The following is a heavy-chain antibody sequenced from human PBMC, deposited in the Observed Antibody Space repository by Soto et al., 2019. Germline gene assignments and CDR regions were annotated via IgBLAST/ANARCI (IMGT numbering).Heavy chain of an antibody. V-gene: IGHV4-31*03. Sequence: SETLSLTCTVSGGSISSGGYYWSWIRQHPGKGLEWIGYIYYSGSTYYNPSLKSRVTISVDTSKNQFSLKLSSVTAADTAVYYCARMAAAATGSYYYYYGMDVWGQGTTVTVSS. CDR3: ARMAAAATGSYYYYYGMDV. J-gene: IGHJ6*02. CDR2: IYYSGST. D-gene: IGHD6-13*01. CDR1: GGSISSGGYY.